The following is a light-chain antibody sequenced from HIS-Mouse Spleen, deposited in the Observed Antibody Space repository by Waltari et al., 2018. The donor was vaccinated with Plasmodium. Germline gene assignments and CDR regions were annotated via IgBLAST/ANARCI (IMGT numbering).Light chain of an antibody. CDR1: QSVSSN. Sequence: EIVMTQSPATLSVSPGERATLSCRASQSVSSNLAWYQQKPGQAPRLLIYGASTSANGIPARFSGSGSGTEFTLTISSLQSEDFAVYYCQQYNNWSFTFGPGTKVDIK. J-gene: IGKJ3*01. CDR3: QQYNNWSFT. V-gene: IGKV3-15*01. CDR2: GAS.